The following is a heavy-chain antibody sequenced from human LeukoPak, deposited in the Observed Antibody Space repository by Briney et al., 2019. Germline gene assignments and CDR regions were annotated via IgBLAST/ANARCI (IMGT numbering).Heavy chain of an antibody. CDR1: RFSFRSSG. CDR3: AKASGTMGRLDWFDT. D-gene: IGHD4/OR15-4a*01. CDR2: ISSDGSNK. Sequence: PGRSLRLSCAASRFSFRSSGLHWVRQAPGKGLEWVAVISSDGSNKYYADSVRGRFTISRDNSKNTLFLQMNSLRVEDTAVYYCAKASGTMGRLDWFDTWGQGTLVTVSS. J-gene: IGHJ5*02. V-gene: IGHV3-30*18.